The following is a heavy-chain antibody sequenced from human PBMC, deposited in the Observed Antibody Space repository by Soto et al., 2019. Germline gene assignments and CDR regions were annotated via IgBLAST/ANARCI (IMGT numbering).Heavy chain of an antibody. D-gene: IGHD2-21*02. CDR3: ARVDLDCGGDCYLDY. V-gene: IGHV4-59*01. Sequence: SETLSLTCTVSGGSISSYYWSWIRQPPGKGLEWIGYIYYSGSTNYNPSLKSRVTISVDTSKNQFSLKLSSVTAADTAVYYCARVDLDCGGDCYLDYWGQGTLVTVSS. CDR1: GGSISSYY. CDR2: IYYSGST. J-gene: IGHJ4*02.